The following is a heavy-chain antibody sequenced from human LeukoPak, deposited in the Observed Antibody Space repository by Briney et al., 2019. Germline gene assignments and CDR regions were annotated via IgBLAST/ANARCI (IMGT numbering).Heavy chain of an antibody. D-gene: IGHD6-19*01. CDR2: ISAYNGNT. V-gene: IGHV1-18*01. J-gene: IGHJ4*02. Sequence: ASVKVSCKASGYTFTSYGISWVRQAPGQGLEWMGWISAYNGNTNYVQKLQGRVTMTTDTSTSTAYMELRSLRSDDTAVYYCATRVTLIAVAGTEAGVWGQGTLVTVSS. CDR1: GYTFTSYG. CDR3: ATRVTLIAVAGTEAGV.